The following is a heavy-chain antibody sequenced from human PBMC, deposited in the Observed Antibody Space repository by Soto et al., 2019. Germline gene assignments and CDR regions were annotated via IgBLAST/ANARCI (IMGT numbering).Heavy chain of an antibody. CDR1: GFTFSSYE. Sequence: GGSLRLSCAASGFTFSSYEMNWVRPATGKGLEWVSYISSSGSTIYYADSVKGRFTISRDNAKNSLYLQMNSLRAEDTAVYYCAREGGALCGDCYHWGQGTLVTVSS. D-gene: IGHD2-21*02. J-gene: IGHJ4*02. CDR2: ISSSGSTI. V-gene: IGHV3-48*03. CDR3: AREGGALCGDCYH.